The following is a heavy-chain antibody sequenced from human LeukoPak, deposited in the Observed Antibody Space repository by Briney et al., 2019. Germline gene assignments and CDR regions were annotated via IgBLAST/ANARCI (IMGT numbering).Heavy chain of an antibody. Sequence: ASVKVSCTASGYKFNDYAIHWVRRAPGHGLEWMGWINADNGYTRYSHHFQGRVIITRDPSADTAYLELTSLVSEDTAVYYCARGTRGGTSSPHFDYWGQGTLVTVSS. J-gene: IGHJ4*02. D-gene: IGHD1/OR15-1a*01. CDR2: INADNGYT. CDR1: GYKFNDYA. CDR3: ARGTRGGTSSPHFDY. V-gene: IGHV1-3*01.